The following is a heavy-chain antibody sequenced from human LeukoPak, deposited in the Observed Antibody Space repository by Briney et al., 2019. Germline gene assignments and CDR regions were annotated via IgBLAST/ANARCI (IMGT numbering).Heavy chain of an antibody. CDR3: ARDSDYGDYLHAFDI. D-gene: IGHD4-17*01. J-gene: IGHJ3*02. V-gene: IGHV3-23*01. CDR2: ISGSGGST. Sequence: PGGSLRLSCAASGFTFSSFAMSWVRQAPGKGLEWVSAISGSGGSTYYADSVKGRFTISRDNSKNTLYLQMNSLRAEDTAVYYCARDSDYGDYLHAFDIWGQGTMVTVSS. CDR1: GFTFSSFA.